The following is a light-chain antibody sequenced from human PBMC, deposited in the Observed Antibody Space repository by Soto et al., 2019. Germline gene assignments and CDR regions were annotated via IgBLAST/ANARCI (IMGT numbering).Light chain of an antibody. CDR2: ANS. CDR3: QSYDSSLSVV. V-gene: IGLV1-40*01. Sequence: QSALTQPPSMSGAPGQRVTISCTGSSSNIGAGYDVHWYQQLPGTAPKLLIYANSNRPSGVPDRFSGSKSGTSASLAITGLQAEDEADYYCQSYDSSLSVVFGGGTKLTVL. J-gene: IGLJ2*01. CDR1: SSNIGAGYD.